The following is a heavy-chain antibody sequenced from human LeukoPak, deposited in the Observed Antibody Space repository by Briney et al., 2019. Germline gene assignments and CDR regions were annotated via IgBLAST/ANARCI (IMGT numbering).Heavy chain of an antibody. CDR2: INSDGSST. Sequence: GGSLRLSCAASGFTFSSYWMHWVRQAPGKGLVWVSRINSDGSSTSYADSVKGRFTISRDNVKNTLYLQMNSLRAEDTAVYYCARDMPLTNYYDSSGHLGYWGRGTLVTVSS. V-gene: IGHV3-74*01. J-gene: IGHJ4*02. CDR3: ARDMPLTNYYDSSGHLGY. D-gene: IGHD3-22*01. CDR1: GFTFSSYW.